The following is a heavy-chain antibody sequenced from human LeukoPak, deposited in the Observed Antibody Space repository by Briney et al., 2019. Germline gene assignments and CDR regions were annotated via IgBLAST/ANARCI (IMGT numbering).Heavy chain of an antibody. CDR1: GFTFSNYW. CDR2: IKGDGGSI. CDR3: ARGGLPGGFDY. Sequence: GGSLRLSCAASGFTFSNYWMFWVRQVPGKGLVWVSDIKGDGGSISYADSVKGRFTISRDNAKSTLHLQLNSLRADDTAVYYCARGGLPGGFDYWGQGALVTVSS. J-gene: IGHJ4*02. D-gene: IGHD2-15*01. V-gene: IGHV3-74*01.